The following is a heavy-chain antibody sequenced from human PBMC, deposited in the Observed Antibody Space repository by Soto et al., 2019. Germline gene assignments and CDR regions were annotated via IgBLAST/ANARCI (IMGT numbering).Heavy chain of an antibody. J-gene: IGHJ6*03. D-gene: IGHD1-26*01. CDR3: ARESGGATATLDYYYFYMDV. CDR2: INPNGGAT. V-gene: IGHV1-2*02. Sequence: VQLAQSGAEVKKPGASVKVSCKTSGDSFNDYYIHWVRQAPGQGLEWMGWINPNGGATKYAQKFPGRVTVTTDTSIRTVYMELSSLRSDDTDVYYCARESGGATATLDYYYFYMDVWVKGATVTVSS. CDR1: GDSFNDYY.